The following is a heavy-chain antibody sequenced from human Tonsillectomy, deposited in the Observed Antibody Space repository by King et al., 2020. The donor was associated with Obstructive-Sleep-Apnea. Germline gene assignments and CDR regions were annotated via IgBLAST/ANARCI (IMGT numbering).Heavy chain of an antibody. Sequence: VQLQESGPGLVKPSKTLSLTCTVPGGSISRGDYYWGWIRQPPGKGLEWIGYIYYSGSTYYNPPLKSRVTISVDTSKTQFSLKLSSVTAAATAVYYCARVAYYYDNSGYSVKILDYWGQGTLVTVSS. CDR1: GGSISRGDYY. CDR3: ARVAYYYDNSGYSVKILDY. V-gene: IGHV4-30-4*01. D-gene: IGHD3-22*01. CDR2: IYYSGST. J-gene: IGHJ4*02.